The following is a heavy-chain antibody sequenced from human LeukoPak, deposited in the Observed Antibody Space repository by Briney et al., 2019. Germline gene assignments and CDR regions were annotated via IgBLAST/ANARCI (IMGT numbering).Heavy chain of an antibody. D-gene: IGHD3-22*01. CDR3: ARIDRYYYYMDV. CDR2: ISSSGSTI. J-gene: IGHJ6*03. Sequence: GGSLGLSCAASGFTFSDYYMSWIRQAPGKGLEWVSYISSSGSTIYYADSVKGRFTISRDNAKNSLYLQMNSLRAEDTAVYYCARIDRYYYYMDVWGKGTTVTISS. V-gene: IGHV3-11*01. CDR1: GFTFSDYY.